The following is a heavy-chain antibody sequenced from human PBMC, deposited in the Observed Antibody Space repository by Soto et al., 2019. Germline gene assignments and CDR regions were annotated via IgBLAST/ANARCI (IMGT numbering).Heavy chain of an antibody. CDR1: GYSFTSYW. J-gene: IGHJ6*02. CDR2: IYPGDSDT. CDR3: ARALGYCSSTSCLYYYYYYGMDV. Sequence: GESLKISCKGSGYSFTSYWIGWVRQMPGKGLEWMGIIYPGDSDTRYSPSFQGQVTISADKSISTAYLQWSSLKASDTAMYYCARALGYCSSTSCLYYYYYYGMDVWGQGTTVTVSS. V-gene: IGHV5-51*01. D-gene: IGHD2-2*01.